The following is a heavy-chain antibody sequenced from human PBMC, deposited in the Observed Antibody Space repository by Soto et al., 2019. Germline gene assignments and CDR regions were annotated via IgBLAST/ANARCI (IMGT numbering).Heavy chain of an antibody. Sequence: GGSHRHSCTSSGLHFISYWMHWVRQATGKGLVWVSRINSDGSSTSYADSVKGRFTISRDNAKNTLYLQMNSLRAEDTAVYYYAASLAAGDYWGQGTRVTVSS. J-gene: IGHJ4*02. D-gene: IGHD2-15*01. CDR2: INSDGSST. V-gene: IGHV3-74*01. CDR1: GLHFISYW. CDR3: AASLAAGDY.